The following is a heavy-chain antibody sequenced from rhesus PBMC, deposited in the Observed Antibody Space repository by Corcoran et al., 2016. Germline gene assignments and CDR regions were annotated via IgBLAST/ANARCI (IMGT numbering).Heavy chain of an antibody. CDR3: ARVSTTSDGLNS. V-gene: IGHV4-106*01. Sequence: QVQLQESGPGLVKSSEPLSLTCAVSGGSISDDYFWDWIRQPPGKRLGWVGYIYGSGGSHNYNHPLKNLATISIDTSKNQFSLKLTSVTAADTAVYHCARVSTTSDGLNSWGQGVVVTVSS. J-gene: IGHJ6*01. CDR1: GGSISDDYF. CDR2: IYGSGGSH. D-gene: IGHD2-2*01.